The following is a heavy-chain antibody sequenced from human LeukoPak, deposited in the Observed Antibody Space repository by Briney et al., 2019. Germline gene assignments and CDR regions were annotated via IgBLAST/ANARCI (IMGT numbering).Heavy chain of an antibody. Sequence: GGSLRLSCAASGFTVSSNYMSWVRQAPGKGLEWVSAISGSGGSTYYADSVKGRFTISRDNSKNTLYLQMNSLRAEDTAVYYCAKQQLVRFDYYYYYMDVWGKGTTVTVSS. CDR3: AKQQLVRFDYYYYYMDV. CDR1: GFTVSSNY. V-gene: IGHV3-23*01. D-gene: IGHD6-13*01. J-gene: IGHJ6*03. CDR2: ISGSGGST.